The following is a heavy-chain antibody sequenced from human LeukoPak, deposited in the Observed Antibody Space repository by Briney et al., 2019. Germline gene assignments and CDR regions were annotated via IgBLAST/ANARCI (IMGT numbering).Heavy chain of an antibody. V-gene: IGHV4-59*03. CDR1: GGSISTYS. Sequence: PSETLSLTCTVSGGSISTYSWSWIRQPPGKGLEWIGCRYDGGRDLYNPSLRSRVTISVDASEKQISLSLRSVTAADTAIYYCANTTRVAPDGRAEYFQHWGQGTLVTVSS. J-gene: IGHJ1*01. CDR3: ANTTRVAPDGRAEYFQH. D-gene: IGHD5-24*01. CDR2: RYDGGRD.